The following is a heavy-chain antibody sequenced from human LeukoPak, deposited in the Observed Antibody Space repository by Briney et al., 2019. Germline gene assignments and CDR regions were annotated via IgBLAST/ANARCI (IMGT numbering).Heavy chain of an antibody. J-gene: IGHJ4*02. CDR2: IYGGGST. D-gene: IGHD1-7*01. V-gene: IGHV3-66*01. Sequence: GVLRLSCAASGFTVSSNFMAWVRQAPGKGLEWVAVIYGGGSTYYADSVKGRSTISRDNAKNSLYLQMNSLRAEDTAVYYCARMNYVSSGWGAPFDYWGQGTLVTVSS. CDR1: GFTVSSNF. CDR3: ARMNYVSSGWGAPFDY.